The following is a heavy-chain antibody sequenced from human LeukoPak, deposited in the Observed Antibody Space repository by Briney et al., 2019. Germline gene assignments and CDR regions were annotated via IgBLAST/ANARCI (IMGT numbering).Heavy chain of an antibody. V-gene: IGHV1-2*02. CDR2: INPNSGGT. D-gene: IGHD1-20*01. Sequence: ASVKVSCKASGYTFTGYYMHWVRQAPGQGLEWMGWINPNSGGTNYAQKFQGRVTMTRDMSISTAYMELSRLRSDDTAVYYCASPYNWNDGEDYYYYGMDVRGQGTTVTVSS. CDR1: GYTFTGYY. J-gene: IGHJ6*02. CDR3: ASPYNWNDGEDYYYYGMDV.